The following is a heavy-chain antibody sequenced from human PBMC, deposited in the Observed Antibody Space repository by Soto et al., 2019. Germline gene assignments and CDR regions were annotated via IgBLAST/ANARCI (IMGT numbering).Heavy chain of an antibody. CDR2: VSWDGGST. Sequence: GGSLRLSCAASGFTFDDYAMHWVRQAPGKGLEWVSLVSWDGGSTYYADSGKGRFTISRDNSKKSLYLQMNSLRAEDNAVYYCANDQYCSGGSCYHAADYWGQAILVTVSS. CDR1: GFTFDDYA. CDR3: ANDQYCSGGSCYHAADY. J-gene: IGHJ4*02. D-gene: IGHD2-15*01. V-gene: IGHV3-43D*04.